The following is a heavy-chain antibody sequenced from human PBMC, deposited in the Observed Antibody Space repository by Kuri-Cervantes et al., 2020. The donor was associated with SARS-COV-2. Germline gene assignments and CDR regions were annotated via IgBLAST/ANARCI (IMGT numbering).Heavy chain of an antibody. V-gene: IGHV1-2*02. CDR1: GYTFTGYY. J-gene: IGHJ3*02. CDR3: ARDRILYGDYATGLGAFDI. D-gene: IGHD4-17*01. Sequence: ASVKVSCKASGYTFTGYYMHWVRQAPGQGLEWMGWINPNSGDTNYAQKFQGRVTMTRDTSISTAYMELSRLRPDDTAVYYCARDRILYGDYATGLGAFDIWGQGTMVTVSS. CDR2: INPNSGDT.